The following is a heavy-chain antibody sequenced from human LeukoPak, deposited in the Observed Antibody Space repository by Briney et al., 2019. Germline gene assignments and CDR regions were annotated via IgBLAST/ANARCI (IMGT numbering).Heavy chain of an antibody. V-gene: IGHV3-21*01. CDR1: GFTFSSYA. CDR3: ARSSGWYFDY. CDR2: ISSSSSYI. D-gene: IGHD6-19*01. Sequence: GGSLRLSCAASGFTFSSYAMSWVRQAPGKGLEWVSSISSSSSYIYYADSVKGRFTISRDNAKNSLYLQMNSVRAEDTAVYYCARSSGWYFDYWGQGTLVTVSS. J-gene: IGHJ4*02.